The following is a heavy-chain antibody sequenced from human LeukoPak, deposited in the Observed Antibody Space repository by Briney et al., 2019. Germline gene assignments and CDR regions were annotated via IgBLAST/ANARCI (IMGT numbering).Heavy chain of an antibody. D-gene: IGHD6-19*01. Sequence: ASVKVSCKASGYTFTSYYMHWVRQAPGQGLEWMGLINPTGGSTGYAQKFQGRVTMTRDMSTSTDYMELSSLRSEDTAIYYCARVVGYSSGWYSGYYYYYMDVWGKGTTVTISS. CDR3: ARVVGYSSGWYSGYYYYYMDV. J-gene: IGHJ6*03. V-gene: IGHV1-46*01. CDR1: GYTFTSYY. CDR2: INPTGGST.